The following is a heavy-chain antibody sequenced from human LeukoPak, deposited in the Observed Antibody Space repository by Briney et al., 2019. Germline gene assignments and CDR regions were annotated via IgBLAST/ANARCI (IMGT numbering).Heavy chain of an antibody. Sequence: ASVKVSCKASGYTFTGYYIHWVQQAPGQGLEWMGWISPNSGDTNYAQKFQGRVTMTRDTSISTAYMELSRLRSDDTAVYYCAQGVTDYYYMDVWGKGTTVTVSS. CDR1: GYTFTGYY. D-gene: IGHD3-10*01. J-gene: IGHJ6*03. CDR3: AQGVTDYYYMDV. CDR2: ISPNSGDT. V-gene: IGHV1-2*02.